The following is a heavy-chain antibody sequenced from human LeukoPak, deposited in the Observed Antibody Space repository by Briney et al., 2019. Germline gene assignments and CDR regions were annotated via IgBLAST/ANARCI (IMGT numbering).Heavy chain of an antibody. V-gene: IGHV3-72*01. CDR1: GFIFSDHY. D-gene: IGHD1-26*01. Sequence: GGSLRLSCAASGFIFSDHYMDWVRQAPGKGLEWVGRTRNEANIYTTKYAASVKGRFTISRDDSKNSLYLQMNSLKTEDTAVYYCASPVGATTVRAFDIWGQGTMVTVSS. CDR2: TRNEANIYTT. J-gene: IGHJ3*02. CDR3: ASPVGATTVRAFDI.